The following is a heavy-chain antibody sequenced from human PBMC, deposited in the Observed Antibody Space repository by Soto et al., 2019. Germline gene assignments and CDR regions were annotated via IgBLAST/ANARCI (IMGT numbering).Heavy chain of an antibody. V-gene: IGHV2-5*01. CDR3: ARLHRPSNYDILTGSLFFDY. CDR1: GFSLSTSGVG. J-gene: IGHJ4*02. CDR2: IYWNDDK. Sequence: SGPALVNPXQTLTLTCTFSGFSLSTSGVGVGWIRQPPGKALEWLALIYWNDDKRYSPSLKSRLTITRDTSKNQVVLTMTNMDPVDTATYYCARLHRPSNYDILTGSLFFDYWGQGTLVTVSS. D-gene: IGHD3-9*01.